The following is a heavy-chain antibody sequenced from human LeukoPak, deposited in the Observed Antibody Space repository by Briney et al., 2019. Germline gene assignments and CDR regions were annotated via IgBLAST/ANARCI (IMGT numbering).Heavy chain of an antibody. Sequence: ASVKVSCKASGYTFTSYYMHWVRQAPGQGLERMGIINPSGGSTSYAQKFQGRVTMTRDTSTSTVYMELSSLRSEDTAVYYCARDPNIVVVPGAITFGGSWFDPWGQGTLVTVSS. CDR1: GYTFTSYY. V-gene: IGHV1-46*01. CDR2: INPSGGST. J-gene: IGHJ5*02. D-gene: IGHD2-2*02. CDR3: ARDPNIVVVPGAITFGGSWFDP.